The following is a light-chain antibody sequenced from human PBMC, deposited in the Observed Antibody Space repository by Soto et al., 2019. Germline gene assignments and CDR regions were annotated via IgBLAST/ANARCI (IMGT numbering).Light chain of an antibody. CDR1: SSDVGSYNS. CDR2: EVS. J-gene: IGLJ2*01. CDR3: SPYEGSIVV. V-gene: IGLV2-8*01. Sequence: QSVLTQPPSASGSPGQSVTISCTGTSSDVGSYNSVSWHQQHPGKAPKLMISEVSKRPSGVPDRFSGSKSGNTASLTVSGLQAEDEADYYCSPYEGSIVVFGGGIKLTVL.